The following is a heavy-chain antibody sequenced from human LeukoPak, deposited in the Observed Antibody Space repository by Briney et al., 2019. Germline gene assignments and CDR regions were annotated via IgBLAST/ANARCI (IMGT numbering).Heavy chain of an antibody. D-gene: IGHD3-16*01. Sequence: GGSLRLSCKASGFTFTNYYMSWIRQTPGKGLEWVAYISNSGNSRYYGDSVKGRFTISRDNAKNSLYLQMNSLRAEDTAVYYCARESGRDYVWGSYPPDYWGQGTLVTVSS. CDR3: ARESGRDYVWGSYPPDY. CDR2: ISNSGNSR. CDR1: GFTFTNYY. J-gene: IGHJ4*02. V-gene: IGHV3-11*01.